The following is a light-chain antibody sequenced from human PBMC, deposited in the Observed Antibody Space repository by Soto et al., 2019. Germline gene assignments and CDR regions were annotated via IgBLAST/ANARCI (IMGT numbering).Light chain of an antibody. CDR2: EVT. CDR3: SSSTPRSTFV. V-gene: IGLV2-14*03. CDR1: SSDVGGYKF. Sequence: QSVLTQPASVSGSPGQSITISCTGTSSDVGGYKFVSWYQQHPGKVPKLLLYEVTSRPSGVSTRFSGSKSGNTASLTISGLQAEDAADYYCSSSTPRSTFVFGTGTKVTVL. J-gene: IGLJ1*01.